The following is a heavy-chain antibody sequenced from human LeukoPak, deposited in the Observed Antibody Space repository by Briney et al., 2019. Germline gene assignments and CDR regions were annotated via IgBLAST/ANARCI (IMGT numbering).Heavy chain of an antibody. D-gene: IGHD5-18*01. J-gene: IGHJ4*02. CDR3: ARDLYSYDDY. CDR2: ISGSGGST. Sequence: QAGGSLRLSWAASGFTFSSYGMSWRRQAAGKGLEWVSAISGSGGSTYCADSVKGRFTISRDNTKNSLYLQMNSLRAEDTAVYYCARDLYSYDDYWGQGTLVTVSS. V-gene: IGHV3-23*01. CDR1: GFTFSSYG.